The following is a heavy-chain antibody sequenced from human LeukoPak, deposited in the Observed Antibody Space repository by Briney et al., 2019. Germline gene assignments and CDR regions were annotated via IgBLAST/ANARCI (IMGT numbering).Heavy chain of an antibody. Sequence: PSETLSRTCTGSGGSIRSYYWSWIPHRPGEGRWGRWHIYCSGSTNYNPSLKSGVTISADTTKNKFRLRRNSVTAAQRAGYCCTRTVGIHMLRGVIWWFRPWGQGNLVTVSS. J-gene: IGHJ5*02. V-gene: IGHV4-59*01. CDR3: TRTVGIHMLRGVIWWFRP. CDR2: IYCSGST. D-gene: IGHD3-10*01. CDR1: GGSIRSYY.